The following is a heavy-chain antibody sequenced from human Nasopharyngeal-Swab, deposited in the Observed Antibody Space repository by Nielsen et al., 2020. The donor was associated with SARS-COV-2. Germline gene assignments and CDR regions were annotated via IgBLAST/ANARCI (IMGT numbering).Heavy chain of an antibody. CDR1: GGSISSYY. J-gene: IGHJ4*02. D-gene: IGHD3-22*01. CDR2: IYTSGST. Sequence: SETLSLTCTVSGGSISSYYWSWIRQPAGKGLEWIGRIYTSGSTNYNPSLKSRVTMSVDTSKNQFSLKLNSVTAADTAVYYCARAYYYDSSGYYLDYWGQGTLVTVSS. CDR3: ARAYYYDSSGYYLDY. V-gene: IGHV4-4*07.